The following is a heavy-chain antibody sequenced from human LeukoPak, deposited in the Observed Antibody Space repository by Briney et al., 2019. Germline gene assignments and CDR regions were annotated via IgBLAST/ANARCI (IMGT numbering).Heavy chain of an antibody. D-gene: IGHD3-10*02. V-gene: IGHV3-23*01. J-gene: IGHJ6*02. CDR3: ARDLHYYVAMDV. CDR2: ISITVGGT. Sequence: GGSLRLSCAASGFTFSSYAMSWVRQAPGKGLEWVSAISITVGGTYYADSVKGRFTISRDNSKNTLYLQMNSLSAEDTAVYYCARDLHYYVAMDVWGQGTTVTVSS. CDR1: GFTFSSYA.